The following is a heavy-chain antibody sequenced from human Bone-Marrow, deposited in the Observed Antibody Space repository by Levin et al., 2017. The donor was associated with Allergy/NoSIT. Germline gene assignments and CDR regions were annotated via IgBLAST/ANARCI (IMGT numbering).Heavy chain of an antibody. D-gene: IGHD3-10*01. CDR1: GFTFTTSA. Sequence: GESLKISCAASGFTFTTSAMTWVRQAPGKGLEWVSAISGSGGNTYYADSVKGRFTISRDNSENTLSLKMDSLRAEDTAVYYCAKVKSFYGSGSYFNVNNWLDPWGQGTLVTVSS. CDR2: ISGSGGNT. V-gene: IGHV3-23*01. CDR3: AKVKSFYGSGSYFNVNNWLDP. J-gene: IGHJ5*02.